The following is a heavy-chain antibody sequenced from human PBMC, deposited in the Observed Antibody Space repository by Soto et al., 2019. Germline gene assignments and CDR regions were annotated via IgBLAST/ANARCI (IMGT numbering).Heavy chain of an antibody. V-gene: IGHV3-23*01. CDR1: GFTFSSYA. J-gene: IGHJ4*02. D-gene: IGHD3-3*01. CDR3: AKVYYDFWSGYYGPFDY. Sequence: EVQLLESGGGLVQPGGSLRLSCAASGFTFSSYAMSWVRQAPGKGLEWVSAISGSGGSTYYADSVKGRFTISRDNSKNKLYMKMNSLRAEDTAVYYCAKVYYDFWSGYYGPFDYWGQGTLVTVSS. CDR2: ISGSGGST.